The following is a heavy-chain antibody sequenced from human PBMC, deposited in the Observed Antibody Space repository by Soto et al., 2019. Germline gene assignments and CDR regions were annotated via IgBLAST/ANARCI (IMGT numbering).Heavy chain of an antibody. J-gene: IGHJ5*02. CDR1: GFSLANFP. V-gene: IGHV3-48*01. CDR3: ARDYYSSGWYKWFDP. D-gene: IGHD6-19*01. Sequence: GGSLRLSCVASGFSLANFPMDWVRQTPGKGLEWISYISPRGDNIYYAESVKGRFTISRDNARNSLYLQMNSLRAEDTAVYYCARDYYSSGWYKWFDPWGQGTLVTVSS. CDR2: ISPRGDNI.